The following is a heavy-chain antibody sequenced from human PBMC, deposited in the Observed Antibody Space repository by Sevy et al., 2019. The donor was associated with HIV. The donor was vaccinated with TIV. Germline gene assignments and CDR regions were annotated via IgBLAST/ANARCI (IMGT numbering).Heavy chain of an antibody. CDR3: ATAREYYEDNSGYLDY. D-gene: IGHD3-22*01. V-gene: IGHV1-24*01. CDR2: FDPEDGET. Sequence: ASVKVSCKVSGHTLTEISMHWVRPTPGRGLAWMGRFDPEDGETIYAPKLQGGITMTGETSTDTAYLELSSLRSEDTAVYYCATAREYYEDNSGYLDYGGPGTLVTVSS. CDR1: GHTLTEIS. J-gene: IGHJ4*02.